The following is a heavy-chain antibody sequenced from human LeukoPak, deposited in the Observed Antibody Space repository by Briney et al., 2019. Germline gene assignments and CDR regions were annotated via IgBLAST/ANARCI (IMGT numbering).Heavy chain of an antibody. CDR3: ARAFVRGVIN. CDR1: GSTFSSYE. CDR2: ISSSGSTI. Sequence: GGSLRLSCAASGSTFSSYEMNWVRQAPGKGLEWVSYISSSGSTIYYADSVKGRFTISRDNAKNSLYLQMNSLRAEDTAVYYCARAFVRGVINWGQGTLVTVSS. V-gene: IGHV3-48*03. J-gene: IGHJ4*02. D-gene: IGHD3-10*01.